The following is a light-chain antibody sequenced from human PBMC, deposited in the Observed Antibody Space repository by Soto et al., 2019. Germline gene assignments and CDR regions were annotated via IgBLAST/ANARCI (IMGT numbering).Light chain of an antibody. CDR2: AAS. J-gene: IGKJ1*01. CDR3: QQYSTYPWT. CDR1: QSISSY. Sequence: DIQMTQSPSSLSSSVGDRVTITFRASQSISSYLNWYQQKPGTVPKLLISAASTLQTGVPSRFSASGSATEFTLTISSLQPDDFATYYCQQYSTYPWTFGQGTKVDIK. V-gene: IGKV1-39*01.